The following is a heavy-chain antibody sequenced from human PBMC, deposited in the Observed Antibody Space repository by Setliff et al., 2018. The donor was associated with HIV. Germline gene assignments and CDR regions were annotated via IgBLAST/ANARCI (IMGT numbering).Heavy chain of an antibody. CDR3: ARTREAVMYYYYYAMDV. CDR2: IIPIFGTA. D-gene: IGHD3-16*01. Sequence: ASVKVSCKASGDTFSNVLITWVRQAPGQGLKWMGGIIPIFGTANYAQKFQGRVTITTDESTSTAYMELSSLRSEDTAVYYCARTREAVMYYYYYAMDVWGQGTTVTVSS. J-gene: IGHJ6*02. V-gene: IGHV1-69*05. CDR1: GDTFSNVL.